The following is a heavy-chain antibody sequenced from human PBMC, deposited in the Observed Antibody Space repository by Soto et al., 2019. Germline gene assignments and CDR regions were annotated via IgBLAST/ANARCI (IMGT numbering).Heavy chain of an antibody. Sequence: PGESLKISCNGSGYIFTSYWIGWGRQMPGKGLEWMGIIYPGDSDTRYSPSFQGQVTISADKSISTAYLQWSSLKASDTAMYYCAKAYDSSGYPFDYWGQGTLVTVSS. CDR3: AKAYDSSGYPFDY. V-gene: IGHV5-51*01. CDR1: GYIFTSYW. D-gene: IGHD3-22*01. J-gene: IGHJ4*02. CDR2: IYPGDSDT.